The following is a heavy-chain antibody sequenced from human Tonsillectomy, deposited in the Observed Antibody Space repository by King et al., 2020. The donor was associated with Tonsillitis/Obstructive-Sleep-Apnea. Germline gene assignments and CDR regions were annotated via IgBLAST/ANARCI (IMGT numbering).Heavy chain of an antibody. V-gene: IGHV3-15*01. D-gene: IGHD5-12*01. CDR1: GFTFSNAW. Sequence: VQLVESGGGLVKPGGSLRLSCAASGFTFSNAWMSWVRQAPGKGLEWVGRIKSKTDGGTTDYAAPVKGRFTISRDDSKNTLYMQMNSLKTEDTAVYYCSTEGQGCSGYDWEFYYYYYMDVWGKGTTVTVSS. CDR2: IKSKTDGGTT. J-gene: IGHJ6*03. CDR3: STEGQGCSGYDWEFYYYYYMDV.